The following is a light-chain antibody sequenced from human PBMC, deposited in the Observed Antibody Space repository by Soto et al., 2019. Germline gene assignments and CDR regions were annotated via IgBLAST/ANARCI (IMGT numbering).Light chain of an antibody. J-gene: IGKJ2*01. CDR3: QQRTSWPPKYT. V-gene: IGKV3-11*01. CDR2: DAS. CDR1: QSVSSY. Sequence: EIVLTQSPATLSLSPWERATLSCRASQSVSSYLAWYQQKPGQAPRLLIYDASNRATGIPAMFSGSGSGTDFTLTISSLEPEDFAVYFCQQRTSWPPKYTFGRGTKLEIK.